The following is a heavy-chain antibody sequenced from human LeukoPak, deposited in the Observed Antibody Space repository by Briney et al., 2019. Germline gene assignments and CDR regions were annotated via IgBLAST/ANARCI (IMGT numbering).Heavy chain of an antibody. CDR2: INPNSGGT. CDR3: ARDQGRIRYGGQTD. V-gene: IGHV1-2*02. J-gene: IGHJ4*02. D-gene: IGHD4-17*01. CDR1: GYTFTGYY. Sequence: GASVKVSCKASGYTFTGYYMHWVRQAPGQGLEWMGWINPNSGGTNYAQKFQGRVTMTRDTSISTAYMELSRLRSDDTAVYYCARDQGRIRYGGQTDWGQGTLVTVSS.